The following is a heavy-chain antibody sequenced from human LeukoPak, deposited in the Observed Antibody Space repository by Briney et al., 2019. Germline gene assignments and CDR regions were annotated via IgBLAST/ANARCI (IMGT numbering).Heavy chain of an antibody. CDR2: IYSGGST. J-gene: IGHJ4*02. CDR1: GFTVSSNY. CDR3: ARGMGYDFWSGYYDY. D-gene: IGHD3-3*01. V-gene: IGHV3-53*01. Sequence: GGSLRLSCAASGFTVSSNYMSWVRQAPGKGLEWVSVIYSGGSTYYADSVKGRFTISRDNSKNTLYLQMNSLRAEDTAVYYCARGMGYDFWSGYYDYWGQGTLVTVSS.